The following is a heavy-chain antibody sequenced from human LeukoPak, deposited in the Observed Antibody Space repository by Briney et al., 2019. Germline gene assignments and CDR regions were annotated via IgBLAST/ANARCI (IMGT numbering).Heavy chain of an antibody. Sequence: PGESLKISCQGSGYSFGYIFSTYWIGWVRQVPGNSLEWVGIIYPGDSDTRYSPSFQGQVTISVDKSISTAYLQWSSLKASDTAMYYCARLARYCSGGSCYSRVFQHWGQGTLVTVSS. J-gene: IGHJ1*01. CDR3: ARLARYCSGGSCYSRVFQH. V-gene: IGHV5-51*01. CDR1: GYSFGYIFSTYW. CDR2: IYPGDSDT. D-gene: IGHD2-15*01.